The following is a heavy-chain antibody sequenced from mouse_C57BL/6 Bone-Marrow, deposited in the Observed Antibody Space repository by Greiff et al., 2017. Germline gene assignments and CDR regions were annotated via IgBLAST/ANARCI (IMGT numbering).Heavy chain of an antibody. Sequence: EVMLVESGGGLVKPGGSLKLSCAASGFTFSSYAMSWVRQTTDKRLEWVATISDGGSYTYYPDNVKGRFNISRDNAKNNLYLQMSLLKCEVTAMDYCARVLLNFYAMDYWGQGTSVTVAS. CDR1: GFTFSSYA. CDR2: ISDGGSYT. V-gene: IGHV5-4*03. J-gene: IGHJ4*01. CDR3: ARVLLNFYAMDY.